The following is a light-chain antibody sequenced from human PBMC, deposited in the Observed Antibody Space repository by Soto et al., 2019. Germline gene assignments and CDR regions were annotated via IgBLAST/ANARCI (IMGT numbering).Light chain of an antibody. CDR2: AAS. J-gene: IGKJ1*01. V-gene: IGKV1-39*01. Sequence: DIQMTQSPSSLSGSXVGGVIIAXXASQSISNHLNWYQQKPGKAPKLLIFAASSLQSGVPSRFSGSRSGPDFTPTISSLQPEDFATYYCQQSYSSPPTFGQGTKVDI. CDR3: QQSYSSPPT. CDR1: QSISNH.